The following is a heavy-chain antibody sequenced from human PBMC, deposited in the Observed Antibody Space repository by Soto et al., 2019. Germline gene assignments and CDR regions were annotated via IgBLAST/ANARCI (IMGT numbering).Heavy chain of an antibody. CDR1: GYIFTAYS. J-gene: IGHJ1*01. V-gene: IGHV1-46*01. Sequence: QVQLVQSGAEVKKPGASVKVSCKTSGYIFTAYSMHWVRQAPGQGLEWMGVVNPSGGSAHYAQSFEGRLTLTRATSTSTLYMELSSLRSEDTAVYYCAIAENCRGGTCYSEYFHPWGQGTLFTASS. CDR2: VNPSGGSA. CDR3: AIAENCRGGTCYSEYFHP. D-gene: IGHD2-15*01.